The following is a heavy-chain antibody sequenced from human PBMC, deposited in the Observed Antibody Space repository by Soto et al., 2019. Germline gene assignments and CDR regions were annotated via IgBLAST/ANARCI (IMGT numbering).Heavy chain of an antibody. J-gene: IGHJ6*02. CDR2: ISPFNGNT. V-gene: IGHV1-18*01. D-gene: IGHD3-10*01. CDR3: ARDQSFDRSYYYGIDA. CDR1: GYPFTHYG. Sequence: QVQLVQSGAEVKKPGASVKVSCKSSGYPFTHYGITWVRQAPGQGLEWMGWISPFNGNTNYGQTLQGRVTLTTDTSTSTIYMELRSRRSDDTAVYYCARDQSFDRSYYYGIDAWGQGTTVTVSS.